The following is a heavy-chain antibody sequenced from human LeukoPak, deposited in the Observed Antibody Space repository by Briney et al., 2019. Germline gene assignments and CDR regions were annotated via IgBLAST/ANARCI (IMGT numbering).Heavy chain of an antibody. Sequence: SETLSLTCAVYGGSFSGYYWSWIRQPPGKGLEWIGEINHSGSTNYNPSLKSRVTISVDTSKNQFSLKLSFVTAADTAVYYCARSPPYDFWSGYYIGYYFDYWGQGTLVTVSS. V-gene: IGHV4-34*01. CDR2: INHSGST. CDR3: ARSPPYDFWSGYYIGYYFDY. CDR1: GGSFSGYY. D-gene: IGHD3-3*01. J-gene: IGHJ4*02.